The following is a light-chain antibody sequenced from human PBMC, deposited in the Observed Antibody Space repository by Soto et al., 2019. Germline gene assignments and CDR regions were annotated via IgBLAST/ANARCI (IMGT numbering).Light chain of an antibody. CDR2: LGS. CDR1: QSLLHSNGYSY. V-gene: IGKV2-28*01. J-gene: IGKJ2*01. CDR3: MHALQTPHT. Sequence: DIVMTQSPLSLPVTPGEPASISCRSSQSLLHSNGYSYLDWYLQKPGQSPQLLTYLGSNRASGVPDRLSGSGSGTDFTLKLSRLEAGDVGVYYCMHALQTPHTLGQGTKLEIK.